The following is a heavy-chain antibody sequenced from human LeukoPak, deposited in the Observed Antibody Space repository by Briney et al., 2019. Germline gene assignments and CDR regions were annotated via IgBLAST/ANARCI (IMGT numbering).Heavy chain of an antibody. CDR3: ARVHRLVEYSGSEDEYYHYYYMDV. CDR2: MSSSGSTI. Sequence: GGSLRLSCAASGFTFSDYYMSWIRQAPGKGLEWASYMSSSGSTIYYADSLKGRFTISRDNAKNSLYLQMNSLRAEDTAVYYCARVHRLVEYSGSEDEYYHYYYMDVWGKGTTVTVSS. D-gene: IGHD5-12*01. CDR1: GFTFSDYY. V-gene: IGHV3-11*04. J-gene: IGHJ6*03.